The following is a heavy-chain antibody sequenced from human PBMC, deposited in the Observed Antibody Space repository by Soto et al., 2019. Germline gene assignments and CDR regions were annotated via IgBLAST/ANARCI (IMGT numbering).Heavy chain of an antibody. V-gene: IGHV1-3*01. CDR3: ARDSSWAGY. J-gene: IGHJ4*02. CDR1: GYNFITYA. D-gene: IGHD6-13*01. Sequence: ASVNVSCKASGYNFITYAMHWVRQAPGQRLEWMGWINAATGDTTSSQKFQGRVTFSSDTSASTAFMELSSLRSEDTAVYYCARDSSWAGYWGQGTLVTVSS. CDR2: INAATGDT.